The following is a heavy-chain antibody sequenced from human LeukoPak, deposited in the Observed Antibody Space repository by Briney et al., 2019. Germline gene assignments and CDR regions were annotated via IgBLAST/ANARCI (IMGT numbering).Heavy chain of an antibody. CDR1: GFTFDVYF. CDR3: VREGTHYAFDY. D-gene: IGHD3-16*01. Sequence: LPGRSLRLSCAASGFTFDVYFMHWVRHLPGKGLEWVLGITWNSGNIAYAGSVKSRFTISRDNAKKSLYLQMSSLRTEDLAFYCCVREGTHYAFDYWGQGTLVTVSS. CDR2: ITWNSGNI. J-gene: IGHJ4*02. V-gene: IGHV3-9*03.